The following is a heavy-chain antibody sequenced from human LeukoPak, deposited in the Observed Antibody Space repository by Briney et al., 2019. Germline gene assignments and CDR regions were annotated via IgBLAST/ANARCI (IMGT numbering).Heavy chain of an antibody. D-gene: IGHD4-17*01. J-gene: IGHJ3*02. CDR3: ARERTTVTTGDAFDI. CDR1: GGSISSGGYY. Sequence: PSETLSPTCTVSGGSISSGGYYWSWIRQHPGKGLDWIGYIYYSRSTYYNPSLKSRVTISVDTSKNQFSLNMSSVTAADTAVYYCARERTTVTTGDAFDIWGQGTTVTVSS. CDR2: IYYSRST. V-gene: IGHV4-31*03.